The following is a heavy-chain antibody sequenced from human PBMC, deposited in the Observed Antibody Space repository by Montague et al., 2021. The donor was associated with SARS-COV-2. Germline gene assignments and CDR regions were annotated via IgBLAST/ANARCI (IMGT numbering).Heavy chain of an antibody. CDR3: ARERWAVGVSFDY. J-gene: IGHJ4*02. Sequence: CAISGDSVASNSATCHWIGQSPSIGFERLGMTYYRSRWSNDYAVSVRSRIIINPDTSTNQFSLQLSSVTPEDTAVYFCARERWAVGVSFDYWGQGTLVTVSS. V-gene: IGHV6-1*01. CDR1: GDSVASNSAT. D-gene: IGHD1-26*01. CDR2: TYYRSRWSN.